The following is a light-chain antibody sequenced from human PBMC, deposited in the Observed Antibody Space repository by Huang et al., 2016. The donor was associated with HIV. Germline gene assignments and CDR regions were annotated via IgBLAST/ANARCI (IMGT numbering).Light chain of an antibody. V-gene: IGKV3-15*01. Sequence: EIVMTQSQATLSVSPGERATVSCRASQSINSNLAWYQQKPGQAPRLLIYGASTRATGNPARFRGSGSGTEFTLTISILQSEDFAFYYCQHYNNWPPLVTFGGGTKVEIK. J-gene: IGKJ4*01. CDR3: QHYNNWPPLVT. CDR1: QSINSN. CDR2: GAS.